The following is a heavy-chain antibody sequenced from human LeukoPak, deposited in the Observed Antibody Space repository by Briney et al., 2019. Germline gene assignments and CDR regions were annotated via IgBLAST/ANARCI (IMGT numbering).Heavy chain of an antibody. CDR3: ARDKSYDSSGYYYYYGMDV. V-gene: IGHV4-59*01. Sequence: SKTLSLTCTVSGGSISSYYWSWIRQPPGKGLEWIGYIYYSGSTNYNPSLQSRVTISVDTSKNQFSLKLSSVTAADTAVYYCARDKSYDSSGYYYYYGMDVWGQGTTVTVSS. J-gene: IGHJ6*02. D-gene: IGHD3-22*01. CDR1: GGSISSYY. CDR2: IYYSGST.